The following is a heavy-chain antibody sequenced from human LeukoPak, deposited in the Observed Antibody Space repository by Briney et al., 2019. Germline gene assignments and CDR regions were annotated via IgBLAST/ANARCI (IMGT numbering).Heavy chain of an antibody. CDR2: LDPNSGVT. CDR1: GYTFNRYY. V-gene: IGHV1-2*02. Sequence: GASVKVSCKASGYTFNRYYMHWVRQAPGHGPEWMGWLDPNSGVTKYAQKFQGRVTMTRDTSISTAYMELSSLRSDDTAVYYCAREDNWNCDYWGQGTLVTVSS. D-gene: IGHD1-7*01. CDR3: AREDNWNCDY. J-gene: IGHJ4*02.